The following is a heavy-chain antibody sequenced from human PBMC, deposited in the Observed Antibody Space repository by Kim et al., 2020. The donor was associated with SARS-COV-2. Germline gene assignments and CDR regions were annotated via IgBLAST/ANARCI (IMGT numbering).Heavy chain of an antibody. V-gene: IGHV3-30*18. D-gene: IGHD3-10*01. CDR2: ISYDGSNK. J-gene: IGHJ4*02. Sequence: GGSLRLSCAASGFTFSSYGMHWVRQAPGKGLEWVAVISYDGSNKYYADSVKGRFTISRDNSKNTLYLQMNSLRAEDTAVYYCAKDRITMVRGVTQYYFDYWGQGTLVTVSS. CDR1: GFTFSSYG. CDR3: AKDRITMVRGVTQYYFDY.